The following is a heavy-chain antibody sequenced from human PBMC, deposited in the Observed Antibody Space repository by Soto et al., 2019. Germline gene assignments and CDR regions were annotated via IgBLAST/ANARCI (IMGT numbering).Heavy chain of an antibody. CDR1: GFTFTSSA. V-gene: IGHV1-58*02. CDR3: AAPPQSGVVIAPYYYYGMDV. CDR2: IVVGSGNT. D-gene: IGHD3-3*01. Sequence: ASVKVSCKASGFTFTSSAMQWVRQARGQRLEWIGWIVVGSGNTNYAQKFQERVTMTSDMSTSTAYMQLSSLRSEDTAVYYCAAPPQSGVVIAPYYYYGMDVWGQGTTVTVSS. J-gene: IGHJ6*02.